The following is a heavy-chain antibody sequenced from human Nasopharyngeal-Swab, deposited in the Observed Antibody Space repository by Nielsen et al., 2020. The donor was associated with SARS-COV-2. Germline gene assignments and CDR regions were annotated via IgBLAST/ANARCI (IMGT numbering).Heavy chain of an antibody. CDR2: INPNSGGT. V-gene: IGHV1-2*04. J-gene: IGHJ4*02. D-gene: IGHD5-24*01. CDR1: GYTFTGYY. CDR3: ARGFALDGYSLYYFDY. Sequence: ASVKVSCKASGYTFTGYYMHWVRQAPGQGLEWMGRINPNSGGTNYAQKFQGWVTMTRDTSISTAYMDLSRLRSDDTAVYYCARGFALDGYSLYYFDYWGQGTLVTVSS.